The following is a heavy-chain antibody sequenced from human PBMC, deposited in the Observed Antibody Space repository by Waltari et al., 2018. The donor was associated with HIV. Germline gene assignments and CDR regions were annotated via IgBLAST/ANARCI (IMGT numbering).Heavy chain of an antibody. D-gene: IGHD2-2*01. CDR1: GFSFSSSA. V-gene: IGHV3-23*01. CDR3: AKASSASCYASLHY. J-gene: IGHJ4*02. CDR2: IRGRGDDT. Sequence: EVQLLDSGGGLVQPGGSLRLSCAASGFSFSSSAMGWVRRAPGKGLGWVSVIRGRGDDTFYADSVKGRFTISRDDSKNTLYLQMNSLSAEDTAVYYCAKASSASCYASLHYWGQGTLVTVSS.